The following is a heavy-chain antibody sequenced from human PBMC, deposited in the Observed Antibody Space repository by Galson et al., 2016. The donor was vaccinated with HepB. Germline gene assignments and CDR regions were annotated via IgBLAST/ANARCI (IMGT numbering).Heavy chain of an antibody. Sequence: SLRLSCAASGFTFSTYAMSWVRQAPGKGLEWVSAISNSGSTTYYADSVKGRFTISRDNSKNTLYLQMNSLRVEDTALYYCAKEFVATGAVVGDYWGQGTLVTVFS. CDR1: GFTFSTYA. V-gene: IGHV3-23*01. CDR2: ISNSGSTT. D-gene: IGHD2-21*01. J-gene: IGHJ4*02. CDR3: AKEFVATGAVVGDY.